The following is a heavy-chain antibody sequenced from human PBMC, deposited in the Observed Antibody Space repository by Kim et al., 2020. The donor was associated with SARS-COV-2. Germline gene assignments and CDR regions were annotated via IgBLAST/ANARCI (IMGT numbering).Heavy chain of an antibody. Sequence: GGSLRLSCAASGFTFSSYAMHWVRQAPGKGLEYVSAISSNGGSTYYANSVKGRFTISRDNSKNTLYLQMGSLRAEDMAVYYCARSTMVRGVIPDYWGQGTLVTVSS. D-gene: IGHD3-10*01. CDR2: ISSNGGST. CDR1: GFTFSSYA. V-gene: IGHV3-64*01. J-gene: IGHJ4*02. CDR3: ARSTMVRGVIPDY.